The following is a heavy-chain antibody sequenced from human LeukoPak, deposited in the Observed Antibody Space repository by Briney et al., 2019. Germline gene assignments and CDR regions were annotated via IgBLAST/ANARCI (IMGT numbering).Heavy chain of an antibody. J-gene: IGHJ4*02. CDR2: VSGSGGST. CDR1: EFTFSSFA. D-gene: IGHD1-26*01. CDR3: ARGRRKLLTKYYFDY. Sequence: GGSLRLSCAASEFTFSSFAMSWVRQAPGKGLEWVSRVSGSGGSTYYADSVKGRFSISRDNSKNTLYLQMNSLRAEDTAVYYCARGRRKLLTKYYFDYWGQGTLVTVSS. V-gene: IGHV3-23*01.